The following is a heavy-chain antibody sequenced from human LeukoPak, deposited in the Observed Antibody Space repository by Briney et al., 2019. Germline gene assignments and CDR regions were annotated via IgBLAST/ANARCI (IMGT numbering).Heavy chain of an antibody. J-gene: IGHJ4*02. Sequence: GGSLRLSCAASGFTLTSYGMHWVRQAPGKGLEWVAVISYEKNDEFYADSVKGRSTISRDSSKNTLYLQMNSLRPEDTAVYYCVKGRSGSSYSPSDSWGQGTLVTVSS. CDR2: ISYEKNDE. CDR3: VKGRSGSSYSPSDS. D-gene: IGHD2-15*01. CDR1: GFTLTSYG. V-gene: IGHV3-30*18.